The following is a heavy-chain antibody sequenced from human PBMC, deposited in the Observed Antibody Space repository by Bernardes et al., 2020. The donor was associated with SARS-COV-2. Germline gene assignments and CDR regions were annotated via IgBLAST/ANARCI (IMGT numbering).Heavy chain of an antibody. V-gene: IGHV1-18*01. J-gene: IGHJ4*02. CDR2: TIAYNGTT. Sequence: SCNVFGYTFSIDGICCDRHSPLQLLDWIGWTIAYNGTTNYAQPLQGRVTMTTDTSTSTAYMELRSLRSDDTAVYYCARDLSFGYGSGSYYWGQGTLVTVSS. CDR1: GYTFSIDG. D-gene: IGHD3-10*01. CDR3: ARDLSFGYGSGSYY.